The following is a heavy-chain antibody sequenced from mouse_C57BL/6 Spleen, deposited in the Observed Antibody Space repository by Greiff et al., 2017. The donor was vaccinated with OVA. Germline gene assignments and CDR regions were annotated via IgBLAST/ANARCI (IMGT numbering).Heavy chain of an antibody. Sequence: QVQLKQPGAELVKPGASVKMSCTASGYTFTSYWITWVKQRPGQGLEWIGDIYPGSGSTNYNEKFKSKATLTVDTSSSTAYMQLSSLTSEDSAVYYCARGDYYGSSHWYFDVWGTGTTVTVSS. CDR2: IYPGSGST. V-gene: IGHV1-55*01. J-gene: IGHJ1*03. CDR1: GYTFTSYW. CDR3: ARGDYYGSSHWYFDV. D-gene: IGHD1-1*01.